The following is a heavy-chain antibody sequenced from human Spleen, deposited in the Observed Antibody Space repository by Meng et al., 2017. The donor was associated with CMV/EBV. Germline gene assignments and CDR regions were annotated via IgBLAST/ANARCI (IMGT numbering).Heavy chain of an antibody. D-gene: IGHD6-6*01. CDR2: ITSGFAI. V-gene: IGHV3-69-1*01. CDR3: AKDFAALATYYYGMDV. J-gene: IGHJ6*02. CDR1: GFTFSDHR. Sequence: GESLKISCVASGFTFSDHRMTWVRQGPGKRLEWVSTITSGFAINNSDSVKGRFTISRDNAKKTVYLQMNSLRAEDTAVYYCAKDFAALATYYYGMDVWGQGTTVTVSS.